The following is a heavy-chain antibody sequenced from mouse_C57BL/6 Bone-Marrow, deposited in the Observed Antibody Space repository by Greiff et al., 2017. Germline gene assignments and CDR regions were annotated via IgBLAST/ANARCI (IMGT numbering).Heavy chain of an antibody. V-gene: IGHV5-4*01. CDR1: GFTFSSYA. CDR2: ISDGGSYT. J-gene: IGHJ2*01. Sequence: EVQGVESGGGLVKPGGSLKLSCAASGFTFSSYAMSWVRQTPEKRLEWVATISDGGSYTYYPDNVKGRFTISRDKAKNNLYLQMSHLKSEDTAMYYCARLAFDYWGQGTTLTVSS. CDR3: ARLAFDY.